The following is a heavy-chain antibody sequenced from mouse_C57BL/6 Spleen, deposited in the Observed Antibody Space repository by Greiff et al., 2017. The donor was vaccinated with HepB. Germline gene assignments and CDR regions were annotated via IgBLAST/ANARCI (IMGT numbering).Heavy chain of an antibody. CDR3: ASGYDYQRMEY. CDR1: GYTFTSYT. J-gene: IGHJ4*01. CDR2: INPSSGYT. V-gene: IGHV1-4*01. D-gene: IGHD2-4*01. Sequence: VQLQQSGAELARPGASVKMSCKASGYTFTSYTMHWVNQRPGQGLEWIGYINPSSGYTKYNQKFKDKATLTADTSSSTAYMQLSSLTSEDSAVYYCASGYDYQRMEYWGQGTSGTVSS.